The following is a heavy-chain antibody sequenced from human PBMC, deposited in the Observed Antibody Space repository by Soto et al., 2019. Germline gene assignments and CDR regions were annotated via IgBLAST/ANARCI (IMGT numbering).Heavy chain of an antibody. CDR2: ISTTSSYI. CDR3: AREGSLYNDYISNCADY. V-gene: IGHV3-21*01. J-gene: IGHJ4*02. CDR1: GFTFSSYS. D-gene: IGHD4-4*01. Sequence: EVQLVESGGGLVKPGGSPRLSCAASGFTFSSYSMIWVRQAPGKGLEWVSSISTTSSYIYYADSVKGRFTISRDNAKNSLYLLMNSLRAEDTAVYYCAREGSLYNDYISNCADYWGQGTLVTVSS.